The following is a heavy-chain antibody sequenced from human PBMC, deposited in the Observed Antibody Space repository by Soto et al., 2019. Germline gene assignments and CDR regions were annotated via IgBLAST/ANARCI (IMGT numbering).Heavy chain of an antibody. J-gene: IGHJ4*02. D-gene: IGHD2-8*02. CDR2: INAGNGNT. CDR1: GYTFTSYT. Sequence: QVQLVQSGAEMKKPGASVKVSCKTGGYTFTSYTIHWVRQAAGQRPEWMGWINAGNGNTGSSQKFQDRVTLTRDASASAAYMELRTLRSEDTAVYYCARNLVLVVDGTRALGYWGQGTLVSVSS. V-gene: IGHV1-3*01. CDR3: ARNLVLVVDGTRALGY.